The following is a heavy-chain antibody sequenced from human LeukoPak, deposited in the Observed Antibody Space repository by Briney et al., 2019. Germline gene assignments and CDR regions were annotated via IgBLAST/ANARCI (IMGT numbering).Heavy chain of an antibody. Sequence: SETLSLTCTVSGGSISSGDYYWSWIRQPPGKGLEWIGYIYYSGSTYYNPSLKSRVIISVDTSKNQFSLKLSSVTAADTAVYYCARGPSITMIVVVMDAFDIWGQGTMVTVSS. V-gene: IGHV4-30-4*01. CDR1: GGSISSGDYY. CDR2: IYYSGST. J-gene: IGHJ3*02. D-gene: IGHD3-22*01. CDR3: ARGPSITMIVVVMDAFDI.